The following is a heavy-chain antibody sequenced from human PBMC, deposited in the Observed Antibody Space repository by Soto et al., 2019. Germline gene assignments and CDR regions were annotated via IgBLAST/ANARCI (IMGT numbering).Heavy chain of an antibody. CDR2: INTGGAS. CDR3: SRDKDSIDYGLDH. J-gene: IGHJ4*02. V-gene: IGHV3-15*01. CDR1: GFSVSDTW. Sequence: EVQLVESGGGLVQPGESLRVSCAVSGFSVSDTWMNWVRQAPGKGLEWDGRINTGGASDYAAPVRDRFFSSRDESQNTLYLQMNGLKSEDPAVYYCSRDKDSIDYGLDHWGQGTLVTVSS. D-gene: IGHD4-17*01.